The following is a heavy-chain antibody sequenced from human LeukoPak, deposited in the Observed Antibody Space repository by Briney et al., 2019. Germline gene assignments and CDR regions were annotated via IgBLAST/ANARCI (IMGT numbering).Heavy chain of an antibody. CDR3: ARDGDSSSWYQFDY. CDR1: GGSISSHY. CDR2: IYYSGST. J-gene: IGHJ4*02. D-gene: IGHD6-13*01. V-gene: IGHV4-59*11. Sequence: SETLSLICTVSGGSISSHYWSWIRQPPGKGLEWIGYIYYSGSTNYNPSLKSRVTISVDTSKNQFSLKLSSVTAADTAVYYCARDGDSSSWYQFDYWGQGTLVTVSS.